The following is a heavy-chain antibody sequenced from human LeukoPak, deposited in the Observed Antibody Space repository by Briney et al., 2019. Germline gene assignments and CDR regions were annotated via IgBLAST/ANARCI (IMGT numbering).Heavy chain of an antibody. D-gene: IGHD6-6*01. Sequence: PGGSLRLSCAVSGFSLRSYWMQWIRQAPGKGLVWVSRISGDGSMTNYADSVKGRFTISRDNAKNTVYLQMNSLRAEDTAVYYCARYSSSSGGASHYFDYWGQGTLVTVSS. CDR1: GFSLRSYW. J-gene: IGHJ4*02. CDR3: ARYSSSSGGASHYFDY. V-gene: IGHV3-74*01. CDR2: ISGDGSMT.